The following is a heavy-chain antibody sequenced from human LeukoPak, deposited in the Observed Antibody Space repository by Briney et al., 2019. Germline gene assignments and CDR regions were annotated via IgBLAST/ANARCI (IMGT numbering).Heavy chain of an antibody. D-gene: IGHD1-26*01. Sequence: GGSLRLSCGPSRLTLSNYAMTCVRQAPGKGLEWVSSIEGDGSDTYYADSVRGRFIVSRDNSKNSLYLQMNSLRAEDAALYFCARDPYSGSYGAYYYYYMDVWGKGTTVTISS. V-gene: IGHV3-23*03. CDR3: ARDPYSGSYGAYYYYYMDV. CDR1: RLTLSNYA. CDR2: IEGDGSDT. J-gene: IGHJ6*03.